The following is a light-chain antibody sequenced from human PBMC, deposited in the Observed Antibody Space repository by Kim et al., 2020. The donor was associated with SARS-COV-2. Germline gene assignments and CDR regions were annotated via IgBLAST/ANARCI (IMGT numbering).Light chain of an antibody. V-gene: IGLV2-8*01. CDR3: SSYAGSNSVV. Sequence: QSALTQPPSASGSPGQSVTTSCTGTSSDVGGYNSVSWYQQYPGKAPKLLISDVSKRPSGVPDRFSGSKSGNTASLTVSGLQADDEADYYCSSYAGSNSVVFGGGTQLTVL. J-gene: IGLJ2*01. CDR2: DVS. CDR1: SSDVGGYNS.